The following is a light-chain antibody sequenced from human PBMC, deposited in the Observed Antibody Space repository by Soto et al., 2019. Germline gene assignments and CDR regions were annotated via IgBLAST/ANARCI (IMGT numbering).Light chain of an antibody. Sequence: DIQMTQSPSTLSGSVGDRVTITCRASQTISSWLAWYQQKPGKAPKLLIYKASTLKSGVPSRFSGSGSGTEFTLTISSLQPDDFATYYCQQYQSYSTFAGGTKVEIK. V-gene: IGKV1-5*03. CDR1: QTISSW. J-gene: IGKJ4*01. CDR3: QQYQSYST. CDR2: KAS.